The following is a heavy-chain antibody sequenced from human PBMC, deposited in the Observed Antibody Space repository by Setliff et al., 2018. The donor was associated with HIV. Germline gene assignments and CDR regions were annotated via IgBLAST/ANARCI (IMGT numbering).Heavy chain of an antibody. CDR1: GYTFTGYY. J-gene: IGHJ4*02. CDR3: ARDYYGSSGYIFFPGLPDY. D-gene: IGHD3-22*01. V-gene: IGHV1-2*02. CDR2: INPNNGGT. Sequence: VKVSCKASGYTFTGYYMHWVRQAPGQGLEWMGWINPNNGGTNYAQKFQGRVTMTRDTSISTAYMELSRLRSDDTAVYYCARDYYGSSGYIFFPGLPDYWGQGTLVTVSS.